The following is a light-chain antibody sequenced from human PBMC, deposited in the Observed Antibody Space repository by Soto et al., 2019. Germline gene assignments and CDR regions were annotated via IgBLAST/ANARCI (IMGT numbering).Light chain of an antibody. CDR2: GAS. CDR3: QRYNNWPLT. V-gene: IGKV3-15*01. Sequence: EIVMPQSPATLSVSPGERATLSCRASQGIGSTLAWYQQKPGKTPRLLIYGASTRATGVPARFSGSGSGTEFTLTINSLQSEDSAVYYCQRYNNWPLTFGGGTKVESK. J-gene: IGKJ4*01. CDR1: QGIGST.